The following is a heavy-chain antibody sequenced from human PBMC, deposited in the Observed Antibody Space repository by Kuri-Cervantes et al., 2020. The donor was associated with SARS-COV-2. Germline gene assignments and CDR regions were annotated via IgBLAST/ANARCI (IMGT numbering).Heavy chain of an antibody. Sequence: GGSLRPSCAASGFTLRSYWMSWVRQAPGKGLEWVANIKQDGSEKYYVDSVKGRFTISRNNAKNSLYLQMNSLRAEDTAVYYCARETSGYEYYFDYWGQGTLVTVSS. J-gene: IGHJ4*02. CDR3: ARETSGYEYYFDY. D-gene: IGHD5-12*01. CDR1: GFTLRSYW. CDR2: IKQDGSEK. V-gene: IGHV3-7*01.